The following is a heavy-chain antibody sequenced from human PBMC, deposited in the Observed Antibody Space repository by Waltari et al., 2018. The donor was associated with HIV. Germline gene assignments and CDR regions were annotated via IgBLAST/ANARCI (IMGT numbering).Heavy chain of an antibody. V-gene: IGHV4-34*01. CDR2: INHSGGP. Sequence: VQLQQWGAGLLEPSETLSLTCGVYGGSFSGYYWSWIRQPPGKGLEWIGEINHSGGPNYNPSLKSRVTISLDRSRNQFSLKLTSVTAADTAVYYCARPMFIPGAKQKGGMDVWGQGTTVTVSS. CDR3: ARPMFIPGAKQKGGMDV. CDR1: GGSFSGYY. J-gene: IGHJ6*02. D-gene: IGHD1-26*01.